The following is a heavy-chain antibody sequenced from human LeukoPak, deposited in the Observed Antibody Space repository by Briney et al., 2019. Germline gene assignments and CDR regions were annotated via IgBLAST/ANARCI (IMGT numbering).Heavy chain of an antibody. Sequence: NPSETLSLTCTVSGGSISSSSYYWGWIRQPPGKGLEWIGSIYYSGSTYYNPSLKSRVTISVDTSKNQFSLKLSSVTAADTAVYYCARGHCTNAVCSLGPTQAWGQGTLVTVSS. CDR1: GGSISSSSYY. J-gene: IGHJ4*02. V-gene: IGHV4-39*07. CDR3: ARGHCTNAVCSLGPTQA. D-gene: IGHD2-8*01. CDR2: IYYSGST.